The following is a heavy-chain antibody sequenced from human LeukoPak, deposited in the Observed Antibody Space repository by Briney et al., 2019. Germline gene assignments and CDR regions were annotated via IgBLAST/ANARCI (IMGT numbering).Heavy chain of an antibody. CDR2: IIPIFGTA. CDR1: GYTFTSYG. CDR3: ARHYDFWSGYPRLHYYYYYGMDV. Sequence: GASVKVSCKASGYTFTSYGISWVRQAPGQGLEWMGGIIPIFGTANYAQKFQGRVTITADESTSTAYMELSSLRSEDTAVYYCARHYDFWSGYPRLHYYYYYGMDVWGQGTTVTVSS. D-gene: IGHD3-3*01. V-gene: IGHV1-69*13. J-gene: IGHJ6*02.